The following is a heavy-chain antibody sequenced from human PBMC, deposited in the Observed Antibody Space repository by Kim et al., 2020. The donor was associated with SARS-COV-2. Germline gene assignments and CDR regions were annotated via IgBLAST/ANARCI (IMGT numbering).Heavy chain of an antibody. CDR2: ISYDGSNK. CDR3: AKGHSSSWYYFDY. CDR1: GFTFSSYG. J-gene: IGHJ4*02. D-gene: IGHD6-13*01. Sequence: GGSLRLSCAASGFTFSSYGMHWVRQAPGKGLEWVAVISYDGSNKYYADSVKGRFTISRDNSKNTLYLQMNSLRAEDTAVYYCAKGHSSSWYYFDYWGQGTLVTVSS. V-gene: IGHV3-30*18.